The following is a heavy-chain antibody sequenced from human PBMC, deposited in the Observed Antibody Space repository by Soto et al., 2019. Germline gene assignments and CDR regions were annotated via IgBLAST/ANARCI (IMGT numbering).Heavy chain of an antibody. Sequence: QVQLQQWGAGLLKPSETLSLTCAVYGGSFSGYYWSWIRQPPGKGLEWIGEINHSGSTNYNPSLKSRVTISVDTSKNQFSLKLSSVTAADTAVYYCARDFYYYGSGSYFDYWGQGTLVTVSS. V-gene: IGHV4-34*01. J-gene: IGHJ4*02. CDR2: INHSGST. CDR3: ARDFYYYGSGSYFDY. D-gene: IGHD3-10*01. CDR1: GGSFSGYY.